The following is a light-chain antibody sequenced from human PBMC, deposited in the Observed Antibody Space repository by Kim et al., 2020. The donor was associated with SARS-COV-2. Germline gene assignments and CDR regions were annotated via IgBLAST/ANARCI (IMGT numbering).Light chain of an antibody. CDR2: AES. J-gene: IGKJ2*01. CDR1: QGVNNGY. Sequence: PGSGAPLSCGASQGVNNGYLAWSQHNPGQAPRLLIYAESRRAAGVPDRFSGSGSETDFTLTINRLEPGDFAVYYCQQYGSSPPYTFGQGTKLEI. V-gene: IGKV3-20*01. CDR3: QQYGSSPPYT.